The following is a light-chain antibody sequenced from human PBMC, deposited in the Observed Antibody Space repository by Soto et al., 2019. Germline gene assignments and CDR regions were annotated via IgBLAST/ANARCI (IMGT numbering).Light chain of an antibody. CDR1: QTVTSNY. V-gene: IGKV3-20*01. Sequence: EIVLTQSPGTLSSSPGERATLSCRASQTVTSNYLAWYQQKPGQAPRLLFFAASIRATGLPDRFSGGGSGTDFTLTSSRLEHEDFALYYCQQYGSSPGTFGEGTKVEVK. CDR3: QQYGSSPGT. J-gene: IGKJ1*01. CDR2: AAS.